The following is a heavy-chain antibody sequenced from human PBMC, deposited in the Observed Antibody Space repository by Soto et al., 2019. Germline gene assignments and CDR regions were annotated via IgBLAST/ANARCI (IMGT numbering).Heavy chain of an antibody. CDR1: GFTFSNYC. V-gene: IGHV3-7*05. J-gene: IGHJ4*02. D-gene: IGHD2-15*01. Sequence: EVQLVESGGTLVQPGGSLRLSCAVSGFTFSNYCMTWVRQAPGKGLEWVASIEHDGSEKYFVDSVKGRFTISRDNAKNSLFLQMNSLRAEDTAVYYCARDPGRGNIRSNYFDNGGQGTLVTVSS. CDR3: ARDPGRGNIRSNYFDN. CDR2: IEHDGSEK.